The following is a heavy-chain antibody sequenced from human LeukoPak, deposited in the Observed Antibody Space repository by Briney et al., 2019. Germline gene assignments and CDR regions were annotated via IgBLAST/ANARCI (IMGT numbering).Heavy chain of an antibody. CDR3: AKDRGGDSSGYYLDY. D-gene: IGHD3-22*01. CDR2: ISSSGSTI. CDR1: GFTFSSYE. Sequence: GGSLRLSCAASGFTFSSYEMNWVRQAPGKGLEWVSYISSSGSTIYYADSVKGRFTISRDNAKNTLYLQMNSLRAEDTAVYYCAKDRGGDSSGYYLDYWGQGTLVTVSS. V-gene: IGHV3-48*03. J-gene: IGHJ4*02.